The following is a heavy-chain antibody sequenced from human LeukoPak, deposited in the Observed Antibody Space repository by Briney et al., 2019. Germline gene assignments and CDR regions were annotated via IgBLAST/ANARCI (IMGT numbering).Heavy chain of an antibody. D-gene: IGHD6-13*01. V-gene: IGHV5-51*01. CDR3: ASGAGIAAPGTCDAFDI. J-gene: IGHJ3*02. CDR2: IYPGDSDT. Sequence: GESLKISCKGSGYSFTTYWIGWVRQMPGKGLESMGIIYPGDSDTKYSPSFQGQVTISADRSISTAYLQWSSLKASDTAMYYCASGAGIAAPGTCDAFDIWGQGTMVTVSS. CDR1: GYSFTTYW.